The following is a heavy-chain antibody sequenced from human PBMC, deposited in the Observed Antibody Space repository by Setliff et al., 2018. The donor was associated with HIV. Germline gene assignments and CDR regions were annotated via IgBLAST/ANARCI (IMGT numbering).Heavy chain of an antibody. J-gene: IGHJ4*02. V-gene: IGHV3-15*01. CDR1: GFTFSDNG. Sequence: GGSLRLSCVASGFTFSDNGMVWVRQAPGKGLEWVARIRNKKNGGTTYYAAPVEGRFTISRDDSKNTLSLQMNSLKTEDTAIYYCTTDLGSGRFSWNNNWGQGTLVTVSS. D-gene: IGHD1-26*01. CDR2: IRNKKNGGTT. CDR3: TTDLGSGRFSWNNN.